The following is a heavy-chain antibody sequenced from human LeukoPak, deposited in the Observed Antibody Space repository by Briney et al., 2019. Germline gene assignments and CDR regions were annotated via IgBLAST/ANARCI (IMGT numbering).Heavy chain of an antibody. D-gene: IGHD5-18*01. CDR2: IKKDGSEK. CDR1: GFTFSSYW. J-gene: IGHJ4*02. CDR3: ARDLSGVTGYTYGRGIDY. V-gene: IGHV3-7*01. Sequence: GGSLRLSCAASGFTFSSYWMSWVRQAPGKGLEWVANIKKDGSEKYYVDSVKGRFTISRDNAKTSLYLQMSSLRAEDTAVYYCARDLSGVTGYTYGRGIDYWGQGTLVTVSS.